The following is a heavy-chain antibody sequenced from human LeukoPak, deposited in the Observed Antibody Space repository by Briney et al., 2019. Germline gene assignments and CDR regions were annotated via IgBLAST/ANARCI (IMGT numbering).Heavy chain of an antibody. CDR2: IIPIFGTA. CDR3: ARDRGYSYGYNYCYYGMDV. CDR1: GGTFSSYA. J-gene: IGHJ6*02. V-gene: IGHV1-69*13. Sequence: SVKVSCKASGGTFSSYAISWVRQAPGQGLEWMGGIIPIFGTANYAQKFQGRVTITADESTSTAYMELSSLRSKDTAVYYCARDRGYSYGYNYCYYGMDVWGQGTTVTVSS. D-gene: IGHD5-18*01.